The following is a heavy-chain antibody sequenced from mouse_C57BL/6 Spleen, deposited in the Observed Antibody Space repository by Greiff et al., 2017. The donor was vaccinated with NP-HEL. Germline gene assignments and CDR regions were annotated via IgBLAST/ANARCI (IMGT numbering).Heavy chain of an antibody. CDR3: TGSSYRAMDD. V-gene: IGHV6-3*01. J-gene: IGHJ4*01. Sequence: EVQLQQSGGGLVQPGGSMKLSCVASGFTFSNYWMNWVRQSPEKGLEWVAQIRLKSDNYATHYAESVKGRFTISRDDSKSSVYLQMNNLRAEDTGIYYCTGSSYRAMDDWGQGTSVTVAS. D-gene: IGHD1-1*01. CDR1: GFTFSNYW. CDR2: IRLKSDNYAT.